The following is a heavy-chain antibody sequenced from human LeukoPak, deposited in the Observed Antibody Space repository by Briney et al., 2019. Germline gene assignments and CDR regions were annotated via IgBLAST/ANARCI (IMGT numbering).Heavy chain of an antibody. CDR2: INHSGST. J-gene: IGHJ6*02. CDR1: GGSFSGYY. D-gene: IGHD2-2*02. V-gene: IGHV4-34*01. CDR3: ARKRGYCSSTSCYTRGRDYYYYGMDV. Sequence: PSETLSLTCAVYGGSFSGYYWSWIRQPPGKGLEWIGEINHSGSTNYNPSLKSRVTISVDTSKNQFSLKLSSVTAADTAVYYCARKRGYCSSTSCYTRGRDYYYYGMDVWGQGTTVTVSS.